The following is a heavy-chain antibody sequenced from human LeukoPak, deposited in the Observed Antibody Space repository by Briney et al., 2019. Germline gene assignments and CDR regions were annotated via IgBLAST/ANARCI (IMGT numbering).Heavy chain of an antibody. Sequence: PSETLSLTCTLSGGSFSSYYWSWIRQPPGKGLEWIGYIYYSGSTNYNPSLKSRVTISVDTSKNQFSLKLTSVTAEDTAVYYCAREELWLLGWFAPWGQGSLVTVSS. CDR3: AREELWLLGWFAP. V-gene: IGHV4-59*12. CDR2: IYYSGST. J-gene: IGHJ5*02. CDR1: GGSFSSYY. D-gene: IGHD5-18*01.